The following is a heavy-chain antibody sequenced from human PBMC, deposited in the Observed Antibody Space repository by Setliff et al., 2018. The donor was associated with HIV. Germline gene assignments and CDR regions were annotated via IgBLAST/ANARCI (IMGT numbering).Heavy chain of an antibody. J-gene: IGHJ4*02. Sequence: PSETLSLTCTVSGGSIRSHYWSWIREPPGKGLEWIGYIYYSGSTNYNPSLKSRVTISVDTSKNQFSLRLSSVTAADTAVYYCARASRWGSIPFDYWGQGTLVTSPQ. CDR1: GGSIRSHY. D-gene: IGHD2-21*01. CDR2: IYYSGST. CDR3: ARASRWGSIPFDY. V-gene: IGHV4-59*11.